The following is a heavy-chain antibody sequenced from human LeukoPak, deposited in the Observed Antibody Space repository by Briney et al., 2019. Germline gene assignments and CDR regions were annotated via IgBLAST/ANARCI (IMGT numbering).Heavy chain of an antibody. CDR2: ISYDGSNK. J-gene: IGHJ4*02. D-gene: IGHD3-16*01. CDR3: ANRGGDGNPHDY. V-gene: IGHV3-30*18. Sequence: GGSLRLSCAASGFTFSSYGMHWVRQAPGKGLEWVAVISYDGSNKYYADSVKGRFTISRDNSKNTLFLQMNSLRAEDTAVYYCANRGGDGNPHDYWGQGTLVTVSS. CDR1: GFTFSSYG.